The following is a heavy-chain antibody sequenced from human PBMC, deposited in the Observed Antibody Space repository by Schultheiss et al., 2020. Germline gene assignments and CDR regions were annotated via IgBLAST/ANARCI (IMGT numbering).Heavy chain of an antibody. CDR3: ARDQDYYGSGSRTYYYYYGMDV. CDR1: GGTFSSYA. Sequence: SVKVSCKASGGTFSSYAISWVRQAPGQGLEWMGGIIPIFGTANYAQKFQGRVTITADESTSTAYMELSSLRSEDTAVYYCARDQDYYGSGSRTYYYYYGMDVWGQGTTVTVSS. V-gene: IGHV1-69*13. J-gene: IGHJ6*02. CDR2: IIPIFGTA. D-gene: IGHD3-10*01.